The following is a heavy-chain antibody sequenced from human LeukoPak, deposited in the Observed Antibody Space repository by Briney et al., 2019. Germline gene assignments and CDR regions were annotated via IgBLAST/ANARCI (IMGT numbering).Heavy chain of an antibody. D-gene: IGHD3-10*01. Sequence: GASVKVSCKASGYSFIGYYIHWVRQAPGQGLEWMGWINPNSGGANYAQKFQGRVTMTRDTSISTVYMELTRLRSDDTAMYYCARGDGSGSYYNRSPDGMDVWGQGTTVTVSS. CDR1: GYSFIGYY. CDR3: ARGDGSGSYYNRSPDGMDV. CDR2: INPNSGGA. J-gene: IGHJ6*02. V-gene: IGHV1-2*02.